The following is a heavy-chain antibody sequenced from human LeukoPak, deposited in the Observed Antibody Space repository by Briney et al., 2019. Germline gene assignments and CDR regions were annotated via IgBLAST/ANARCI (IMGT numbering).Heavy chain of an antibody. CDR2: IKQDASDK. CDR3: ATLLGDTSIYRFDY. J-gene: IGHJ4*02. Sequence: GGSLRLSCAGSGFTFSSYWMSWVRQAPGKGLEWVAHIKQDASDKYYVDSVKGRFTISRDNAKNSLFLQMNSLRAEDTAVYYCATLLGDTSIYRFDYWGQGTLVTVSS. D-gene: IGHD3-10*01. CDR1: GFTFSSYW. V-gene: IGHV3-7*01.